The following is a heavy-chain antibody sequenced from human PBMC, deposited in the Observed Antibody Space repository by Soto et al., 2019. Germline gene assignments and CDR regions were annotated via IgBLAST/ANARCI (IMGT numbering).Heavy chain of an antibody. CDR2: IYPGDSDT. J-gene: IGHJ5*02. Sequence: PGESLKISCKGSGYSFTSYWIGWVRQMPGKGLEWMGIIYPGDSDTRYSPSFQGQVTISADKSISTAYLQWSSLKASDTAMYYCARMPCSGGSCYPAGDWFDPWGQGTLVTVSS. D-gene: IGHD2-15*01. CDR1: GYSFTSYW. CDR3: ARMPCSGGSCYPAGDWFDP. V-gene: IGHV5-51*01.